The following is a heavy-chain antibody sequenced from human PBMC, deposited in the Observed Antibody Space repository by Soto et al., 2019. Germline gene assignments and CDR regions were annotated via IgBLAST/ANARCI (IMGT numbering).Heavy chain of an antibody. V-gene: IGHV1-3*01. J-gene: IGHJ5*02. Sequence: ASLKVSCKASGYTFTSYAMHWVRQAPGQRLEWMGWINAGNGNTKYSQKFQGRVTITRDTSASTAYMELSSLRSEDTAVYYCAGDRIRNWFDPWGQGTLVTVSS. CDR1: GYTFTSYA. CDR3: AGDRIRNWFDP. D-gene: IGHD4-17*01. CDR2: INAGNGNT.